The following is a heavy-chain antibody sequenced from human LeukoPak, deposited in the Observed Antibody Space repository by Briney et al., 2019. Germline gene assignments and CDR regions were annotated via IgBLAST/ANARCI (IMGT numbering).Heavy chain of an antibody. CDR1: GFTFSSYA. V-gene: IGHV3-30-3*01. CDR2: ISYDGSNK. J-gene: IGHJ4*02. D-gene: IGHD3-22*01. Sequence: PGRSLRLSCAASGFTFSSYAMHWVRQAPGKGLEWVAVISYDGSNKYYADSVKGRFTISRDNSKNTLYLQMNSLRAEDTAVYYCARDPGAYDISGYSSWGQGTLVTVSS. CDR3: ARDPGAYDISGYSS.